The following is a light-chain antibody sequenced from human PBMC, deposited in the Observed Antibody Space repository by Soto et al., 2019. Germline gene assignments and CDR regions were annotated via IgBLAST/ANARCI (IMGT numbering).Light chain of an antibody. CDR3: QQRSNRPRT. J-gene: IGKJ2*01. Sequence: EIVLTQSPATLSLSPGERATLSCRASQSVSSYLAWYQQKPGQAPRLLIYDASNRATGIPARFSGSGSGTDFTLTISSLEPEEFAVNYCQQRSNRPRTFGQGTKRETK. V-gene: IGKV3-11*01. CDR1: QSVSSY. CDR2: DAS.